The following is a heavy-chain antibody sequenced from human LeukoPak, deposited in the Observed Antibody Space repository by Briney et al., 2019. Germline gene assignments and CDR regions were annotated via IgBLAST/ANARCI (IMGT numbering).Heavy chain of an antibody. CDR1: GGSISSYY. J-gene: IGHJ5*02. CDR2: IYYSGST. D-gene: IGHD2-15*01. CDR3: ARGNYGGSWHNWFDP. V-gene: IGHV4-59*08. Sequence: SETLSLTCTVSGGSISSYYWSWIRQPPGKGLEWIGYIYYSGSTNYNPSLKSRVTISVDTSKNQFSLKLSSVTAADTAVYYCARGNYGGSWHNWFDPWGQGTLVTVSS.